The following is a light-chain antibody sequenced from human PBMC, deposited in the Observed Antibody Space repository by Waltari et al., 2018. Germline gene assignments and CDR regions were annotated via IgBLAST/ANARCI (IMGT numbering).Light chain of an antibody. J-gene: IGKJ4*01. CDR1: QNISNYY. V-gene: IGKV1-39*01. Sequence: DIQMTQSPSSLSASVGDTVTITCRTSQNISNYYLSWYQQKPGKAPRLLIYAVSSLQSGVPSRFSGSGSGTDVTLTISSLQPEDFATFCCQQTYSSPPTFGGGTKVEIK. CDR2: AVS. CDR3: QQTYSSPPT.